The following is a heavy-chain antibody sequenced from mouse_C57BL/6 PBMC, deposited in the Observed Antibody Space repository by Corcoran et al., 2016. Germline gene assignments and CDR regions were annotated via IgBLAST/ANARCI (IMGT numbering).Heavy chain of an antibody. CDR3: ARIPPYSNYRGYARDY. CDR2: IYPGDGDT. D-gene: IGHD2-5*01. Sequence: QVQLQQSGAELVKPGASVKISCKASGYAFSSYWMNWVKQRPGKGLEWIGQIYPGDGDTNYNGKFKGKATLTADKSSSTAYMQLSSLTSEDSAVYFCARIPPYSNYRGYARDYWGQGTSVTVSS. V-gene: IGHV1-80*01. J-gene: IGHJ4*01. CDR1: GYAFSSYW.